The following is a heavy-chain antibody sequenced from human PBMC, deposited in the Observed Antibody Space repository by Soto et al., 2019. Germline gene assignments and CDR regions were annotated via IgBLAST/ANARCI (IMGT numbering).Heavy chain of an antibody. CDR1: GFTFSNAW. V-gene: IGHV3-15*07. D-gene: IGHD3-3*01. CDR2: IKSKTDGGTT. CDR3: TTGGYYDFWSGYSYSYYYGMDV. J-gene: IGHJ6*02. Sequence: GGSLRLSCAASGFTFSNAWMNWVRQAPGKGLEWVGRIKSKTDGGTTDYAAPVKGRFTISRDDSKNTLYLQMNSLKTEDTAVYYCTTGGYYDFWSGYSYSYYYGMDVWGQGTTVTVSS.